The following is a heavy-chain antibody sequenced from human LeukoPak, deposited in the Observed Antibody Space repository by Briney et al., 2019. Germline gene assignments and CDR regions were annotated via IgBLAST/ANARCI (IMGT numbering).Heavy chain of an antibody. CDR1: GFTFSNFW. Sequence: GGSLRLSCAVSGFTFSNFWMSWVRQAPGRGLAWVANIHPEGNEKYHVESVKGRFTISRDNTKNLLFLQMNGLRVEDTAVYYCARGDDFSGDHWGQGTLVTVSS. CDR2: IHPEGNEK. V-gene: IGHV3-7*04. CDR3: ARGDDFSGDH. D-gene: IGHD1-1*01. J-gene: IGHJ4*02.